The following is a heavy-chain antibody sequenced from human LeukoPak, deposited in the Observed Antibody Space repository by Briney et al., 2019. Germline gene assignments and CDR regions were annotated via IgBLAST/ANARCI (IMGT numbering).Heavy chain of an antibody. J-gene: IGHJ4*02. CDR3: ASSRYYYDSSGYYFYYFDY. Sequence: PSETLSLTCTVSGGSISSGSYYWSWIRQPAGKGLEWIGRIYTSGSTNYNPSLKSRVTISVDTSKNQFSLKLSSVTAADTAVYYCASSRYYYDSSGYYFYYFDYWGQGTLVTVSS. V-gene: IGHV4-61*02. CDR1: GGSISSGSYY. D-gene: IGHD3-22*01. CDR2: IYTSGST.